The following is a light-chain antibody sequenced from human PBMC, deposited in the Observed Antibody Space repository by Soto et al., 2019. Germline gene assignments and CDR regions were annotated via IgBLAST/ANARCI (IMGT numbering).Light chain of an antibody. J-gene: IGLJ2*01. CDR2: DVS. Sequence: QSALTQPASVSGSPGQSITISCTGTSSDVGDYNYVSWYQQHPGKAPKLMIYDVSNRPSGVSNRFSGSKSGNTASLTISGLHAEDEGDYYCSSYTSSGTLVVFGGGTKLTVL. CDR1: SSDVGDYNY. CDR3: SSYTSSGTLVV. V-gene: IGLV2-14*01.